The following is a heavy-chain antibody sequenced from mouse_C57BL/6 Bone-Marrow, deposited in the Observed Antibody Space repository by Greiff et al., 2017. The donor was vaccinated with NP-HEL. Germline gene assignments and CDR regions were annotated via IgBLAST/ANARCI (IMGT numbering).Heavy chain of an antibody. J-gene: IGHJ2*01. CDR2: IDPETGAT. Sequence: VQLQQSGAELVRPGASVTLSCKASGYTFTDYEMHWVKQTPVHGLEWIGAIDPETGATAYNQTFKGKAILTADKSSSTAYMELRSLTSEDTAVYYCTRCRDYYCSPFDYWGQGTTLTVSS. D-gene: IGHD1-1*01. V-gene: IGHV1-15*01. CDR3: TRCRDYYCSPFDY. CDR1: GYTFTDYE.